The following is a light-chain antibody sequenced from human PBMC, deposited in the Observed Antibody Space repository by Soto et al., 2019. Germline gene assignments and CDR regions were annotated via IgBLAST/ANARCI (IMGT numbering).Light chain of an antibody. CDR1: QSLVYGSGNIY. J-gene: IGKJ3*01. Sequence: EVVMTQSPLSLPVTLGQPASISCRSSQSLVYGSGNIYLNWFQQRPGQSPRRLIYMVSIRDSGVPDRFSGSGSGTDFTLKISRVEAEDVGVYYCMQGTHWPFTLGPGTKVYIK. CDR3: MQGTHWPFT. CDR2: MVS. V-gene: IGKV2-30*01.